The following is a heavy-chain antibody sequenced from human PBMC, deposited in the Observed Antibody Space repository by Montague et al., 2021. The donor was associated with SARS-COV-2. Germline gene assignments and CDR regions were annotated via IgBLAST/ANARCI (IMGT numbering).Heavy chain of an antibody. CDR1: GGSFSGYY. J-gene: IGHJ6*02. CDR2: INHSGST. D-gene: IGHD4-17*01. CDR3: ARGRTVTTFYYYYGMDV. V-gene: IGHV4-34*01. Sequence: ETLSLTCAVDGGSFSGYYWSWIRQPPGKGLEWIGEINHSGSTNXNPSLKSRVTISVDPSKNQFSLKLSSVTAADTAVYYCARGRTVTTFYYYYGMDVRGQGTTVTVSS.